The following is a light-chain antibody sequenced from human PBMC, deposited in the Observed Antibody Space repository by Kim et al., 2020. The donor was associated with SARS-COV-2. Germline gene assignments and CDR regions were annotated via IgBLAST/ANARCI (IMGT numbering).Light chain of an antibody. J-gene: IGLJ2*01. Sequence: GQKFTISCSGSSSNIGNNYVSWYQHRPGTAPKLLIYDNNNRPSGIPDRFSGSKSGTSATLGITGLQTGDEADYYCGTWDSSLTAVLFGGGTQLTVL. CDR3: GTWDSSLTAVL. CDR2: DNN. V-gene: IGLV1-51*01. CDR1: SSNIGNNY.